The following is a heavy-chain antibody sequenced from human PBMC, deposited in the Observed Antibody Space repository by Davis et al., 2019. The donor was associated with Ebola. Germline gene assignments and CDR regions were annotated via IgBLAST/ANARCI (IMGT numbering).Heavy chain of an antibody. V-gene: IGHV7-4-1*02. CDR1: GGTFSNYA. CDR3: ASLPDI. J-gene: IGHJ3*02. CDR2: INTNTGNP. Sequence: ASVKVSCKASGGTFSNYAISWLRQAPGQGLEWMGWINTNTGNPTYAEGFTGRFVFSLDTSVSTAYLQINSLKTEDTAVYYCASLPDIWGQGTMVTVSS.